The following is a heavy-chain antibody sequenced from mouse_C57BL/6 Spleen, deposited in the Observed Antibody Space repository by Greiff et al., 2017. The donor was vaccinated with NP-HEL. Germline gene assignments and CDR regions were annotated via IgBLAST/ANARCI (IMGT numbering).Heavy chain of an antibody. J-gene: IGHJ2*01. CDR2: ISSGSSTI. CDR3: ARLHYYGSSNFDY. V-gene: IGHV5-17*01. D-gene: IGHD1-1*01. CDR1: GFTFSDYG. Sequence: EVHLVESGGGLVKPGGSLKLSCAASGFTFSDYGMHWVRQAPEKGLEWVAYISSGSSTIYYADTVKGRFTISRDNAKNTLFLQMTSLRSEDTAMYYCARLHYYGSSNFDYWGQGTTLTVSS.